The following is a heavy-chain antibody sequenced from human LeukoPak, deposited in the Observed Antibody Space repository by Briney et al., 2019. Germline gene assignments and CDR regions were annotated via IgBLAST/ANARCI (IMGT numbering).Heavy chain of an antibody. CDR1: GGSLSGYY. V-gene: IGHV4-34*01. CDR3: ARRLIIAHYGMAI. J-gene: IGHJ6*02. CDR2: INHSGST. Sequence: SETLSLTWPVYGGSLSGYYCSWIRQPPGKGLEWIGEINHSGSTNYNPPLKSRVTISVDTSKNQFSLKLSSVTAADTAVYYCARRLIIAHYGMAIWGQGTTVTVSS. D-gene: IGHD3-10*01.